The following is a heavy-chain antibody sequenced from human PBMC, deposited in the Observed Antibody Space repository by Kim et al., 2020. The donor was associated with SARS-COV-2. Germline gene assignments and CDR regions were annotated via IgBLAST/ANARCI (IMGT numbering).Heavy chain of an antibody. CDR3: ARELLRYNWFDP. Sequence: NYAQKFQGRVTMTRDTSISTAYMELSRLRSDDTAVYYCARELLRYNWFDPWGQGTLVTVSS. J-gene: IGHJ5*02. D-gene: IGHD2-15*01. V-gene: IGHV1-2*02.